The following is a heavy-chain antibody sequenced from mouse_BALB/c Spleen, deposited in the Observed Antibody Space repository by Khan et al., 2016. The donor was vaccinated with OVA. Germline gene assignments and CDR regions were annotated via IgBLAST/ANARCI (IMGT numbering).Heavy chain of an antibody. CDR2: ISTYNGNK. D-gene: IGHD2-14*01. Sequence: VQLQESGPEVVRPGVSVKNSCKGSGYTFTDYAMHWVKQSHAKSLEWIGVISTYNGNKNYNQQFKGKATMTEDKYSSTAYKELARLTSEDSAIYYCARGGGTPMDYWGQGTSVTVSS. CDR3: ARGGGTPMDY. CDR1: GYTFTDYA. V-gene: IGHV1S137*01. J-gene: IGHJ4*01.